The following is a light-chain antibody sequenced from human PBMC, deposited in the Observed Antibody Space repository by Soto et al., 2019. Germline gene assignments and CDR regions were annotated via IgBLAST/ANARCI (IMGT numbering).Light chain of an antibody. CDR3: QQYDSSPWT. CDR2: GAS. CDR1: QSVSSSF. Sequence: EGVLTQSPGTLSLSPGERATLSCRASQSVSSSFLAWYQLKPGQAPRLLIYGASSRATGIPDRFSGSGSGTDFTLNISRLEHEDFAVYYCQQYDSSPWTFGQGTKVEIK. J-gene: IGKJ1*01. V-gene: IGKV3-20*01.